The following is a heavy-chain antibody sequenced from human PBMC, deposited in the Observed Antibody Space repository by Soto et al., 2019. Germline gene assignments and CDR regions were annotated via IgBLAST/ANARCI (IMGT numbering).Heavy chain of an antibody. Sequence: ASVKVSCKASGYTFTSYGISWVRQAPGQGLEWMGWISAYNGNTNYAQKLQGRVTMTTDTSTSTAYMELRSLRSDDTAVYYWERDDNDFWSGYYRYFDNWGQVTLVTLSS. V-gene: IGHV1-18*01. CDR3: ERDDNDFWSGYYRYFDN. CDR1: GYTFTSYG. J-gene: IGHJ4*02. D-gene: IGHD3-3*01. CDR2: ISAYNGNT.